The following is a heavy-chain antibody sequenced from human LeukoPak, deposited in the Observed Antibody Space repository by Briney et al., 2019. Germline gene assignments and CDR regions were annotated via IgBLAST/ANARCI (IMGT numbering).Heavy chain of an antibody. Sequence: GGSLRLSCAASGFTFSSYWMSWVRQAPGKGLEWVANIKQDGSEKYYVDSVKGRFTISRDNAKKSLFLQMNSLRAEDTAVYYCARDLSGWELQEYWGQGTLVTVSS. V-gene: IGHV3-7*01. CDR1: GFTFSSYW. J-gene: IGHJ4*02. CDR2: IKQDGSEK. CDR3: ARDLSGWELQEY. D-gene: IGHD1-26*01.